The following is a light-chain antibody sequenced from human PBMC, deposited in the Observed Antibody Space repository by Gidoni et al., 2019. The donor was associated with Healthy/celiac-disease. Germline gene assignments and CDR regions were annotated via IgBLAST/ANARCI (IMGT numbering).Light chain of an antibody. CDR3: QQYNSYPVT. CDR1: QSISSW. CDR2: TAS. Sequence: DLPIAQAPSTLSASVGDRVTLTCRASQSISSWLAWYQQKPGKAPKLLLYTASSLESGVPSRFSGSGSGTDFTLTISSLQPDDFATYYCQQYNSYPVTFXPXTKLEIK. J-gene: IGKJ2*01. V-gene: IGKV1-5*03.